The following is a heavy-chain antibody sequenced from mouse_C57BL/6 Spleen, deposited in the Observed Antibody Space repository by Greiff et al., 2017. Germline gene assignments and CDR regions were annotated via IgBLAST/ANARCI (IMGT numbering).Heavy chain of an antibody. J-gene: IGHJ1*03. Sequence: EVQRVESGGGLVKPGGSLKLSCAASGFTFSDYGMHWVRQAPEKGLEWVAYISSGSSTIYYAATVKGRFTISRDNAKNTLFLQMTSQRSEDTAMYYCARPDYYGPWWYFDVWGTGTTVTVSS. CDR2: ISSGSSTI. D-gene: IGHD1-2*01. CDR1: GFTFSDYG. V-gene: IGHV5-17*01. CDR3: ARPDYYGPWWYFDV.